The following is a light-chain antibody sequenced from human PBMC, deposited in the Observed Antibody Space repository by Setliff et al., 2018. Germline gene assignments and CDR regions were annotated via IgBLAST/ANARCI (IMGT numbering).Light chain of an antibody. CDR3: SSYTSSSTFV. CDR1: SSDVGGYNY. V-gene: IGLV2-14*01. CDR2: DVS. Sequence: QSVLTQPASVSGSPGQSITISCTGTSSDVGGYNYVSWHQQHPGKAPKLMIYDVSKRPSGVSNRFSGSKSGNTASLTISGLQAEDEADYYCSSYTSSSTFVFGTGTKGTVL. J-gene: IGLJ1*01.